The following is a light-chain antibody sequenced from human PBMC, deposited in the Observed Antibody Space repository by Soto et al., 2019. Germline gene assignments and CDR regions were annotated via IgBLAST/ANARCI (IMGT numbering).Light chain of an antibody. CDR2: EVS. Sequence: SSLTQPASVSVSPGQPITISCTGTSSDVGSYNLVSWYQQHPGKAPKLMIYEVSERPSGVSNRFSGSKSGNTASLTISGLQAEDEADYYCCSYAGSSTQVFGTGTKVTVL. J-gene: IGLJ1*01. CDR1: SSDVGSYNL. V-gene: IGLV2-23*02. CDR3: CSYAGSSTQV.